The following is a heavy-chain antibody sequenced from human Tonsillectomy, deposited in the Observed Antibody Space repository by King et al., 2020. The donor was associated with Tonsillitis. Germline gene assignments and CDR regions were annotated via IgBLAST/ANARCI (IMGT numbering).Heavy chain of an antibody. V-gene: IGHV4-34*01. CDR1: GGSFSGYS. CDR3: AAPVPAAIN. D-gene: IGHD2-2*01. J-gene: IGHJ1*01. CDR2: INHSGGT. Sequence: VQLQQWGAGLLKPSETLSLTCAVYGGSFSGYSWSWIRQPPGKGLEWIGEINHSGGTNYSPSLKSRVTISVDTSKNQFSLNLGSVTAADTAVYYCAAPVPAAINWGQGTLVTVSS.